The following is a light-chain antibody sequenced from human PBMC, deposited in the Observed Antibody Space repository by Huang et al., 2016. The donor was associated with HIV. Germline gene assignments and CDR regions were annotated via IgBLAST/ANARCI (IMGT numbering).Light chain of an antibody. Sequence: EIVMTQSPATLSVSPGERATLSCRASQSVTTNLAWYQQKPDQAPRLLILGTSTRATGIPARFSGSGFGTEFTLTISSLQSEDFAVYYCQQYSDWPSFTFGQGTKLEI. CDR1: QSVTTN. CDR3: QQYSDWPSFT. V-gene: IGKV3-15*01. CDR2: GTS. J-gene: IGKJ2*01.